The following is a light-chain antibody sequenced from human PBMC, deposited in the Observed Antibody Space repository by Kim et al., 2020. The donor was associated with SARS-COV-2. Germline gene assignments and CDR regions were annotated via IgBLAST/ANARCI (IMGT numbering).Light chain of an antibody. J-gene: IGKJ4*01. V-gene: IGKV1-12*01. Sequence: SSVGDKVPNTCRADQGITSWLAWYQQQPGKAPKLLIHAASSLQSGVPSRFSGSGSGTDFTLTISSLQPEDFATYYCQQAASFPLSFGGGTKVDIK. CDR2: AAS. CDR3: QQAASFPLS. CDR1: QGITSW.